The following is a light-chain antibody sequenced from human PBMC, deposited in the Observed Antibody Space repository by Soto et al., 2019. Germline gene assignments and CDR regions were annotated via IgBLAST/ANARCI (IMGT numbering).Light chain of an antibody. CDR2: DVH. CDR3: CSYTRSGTLS. CDR1: SNDISPYNY. Sequence: QSVLTQPASVSGSPGQSITISCIGTSNDISPYNYVSWYLHHPGQAPQLLIYDVHTRPSGISARCSGSKSGNTASLTIAGLQPEDTALYYCCSYTRSGTLSFGGGTKLTVL. J-gene: IGLJ2*01. V-gene: IGLV2-14*01.